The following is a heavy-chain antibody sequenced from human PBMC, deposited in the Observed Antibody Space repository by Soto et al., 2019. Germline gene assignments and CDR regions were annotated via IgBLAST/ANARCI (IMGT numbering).Heavy chain of an antibody. CDR1: GFTFSNYW. CDR3: ARGDCVGGTCYSLAGSFYYYMDV. Sequence: EVKLVESGGGLVQPGGSLRLSCAASGFTFSNYWMYWVRQAPGKGLVWVSRINSDGSVSSYADSVKGRLTISRDNDKNTLYLQMNSLRAEDTAVYYCARGDCVGGTCYSLAGSFYYYMDVWGKGTTVTV. J-gene: IGHJ6*03. D-gene: IGHD2-15*01. CDR2: INSDGSVS. V-gene: IGHV3-74*01.